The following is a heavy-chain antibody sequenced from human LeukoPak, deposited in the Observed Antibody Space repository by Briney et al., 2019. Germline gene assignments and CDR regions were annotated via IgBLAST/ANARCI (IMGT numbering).Heavy chain of an antibody. V-gene: IGHV3-30*04. CDR1: GFTFSSYA. CDR3: AKDLGYCSSTSCYIASYGMDV. J-gene: IGHJ6*02. Sequence: PGRSLRLSCAASGFTFSSYAIHWVRQAPGKGLEWVAVISYDGSNKYYADSVKGRFTISRDNSKNTLYLQMNSLRAEDTAVYYCAKDLGYCSSTSCYIASYGMDVWGQGTTVTVSS. D-gene: IGHD2-2*02. CDR2: ISYDGSNK.